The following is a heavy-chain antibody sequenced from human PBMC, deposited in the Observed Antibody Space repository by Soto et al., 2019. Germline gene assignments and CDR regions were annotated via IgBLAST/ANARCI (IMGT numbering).Heavy chain of an antibody. Sequence: SETLSLTCTVSGGSISSGGYYWSWIRQHPGKGLEWIGYIYYSGSTYYNPSLKSRVTISVDTSKNQFSLKLSSVTAADTAVYYCAREGLELGYYYYYYGMDVWGQGTTVTVSS. CDR2: IYYSGST. D-gene: IGHD1-7*01. CDR1: GGSISSGGYY. CDR3: AREGLELGYYYYYYGMDV. V-gene: IGHV4-31*03. J-gene: IGHJ6*02.